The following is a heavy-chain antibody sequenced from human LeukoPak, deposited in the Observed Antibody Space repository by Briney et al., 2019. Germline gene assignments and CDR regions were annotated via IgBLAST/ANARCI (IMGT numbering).Heavy chain of an antibody. CDR3: AREFNGPYYDFWSGYFANWFDP. V-gene: IGHV1-69*05. D-gene: IGHD3-3*01. CDR2: IIPILGTA. J-gene: IGHJ5*02. Sequence: ASVKVSCKASGGTFSSYAISWVRQAPGQGLEWMGGIIPILGTANYAQKFQGRVTITTDESTSTAYMELSSLRSEDTAVYYCAREFNGPYYDFWSGYFANWFDPWGQGTLVTVSS. CDR1: GGTFSSYA.